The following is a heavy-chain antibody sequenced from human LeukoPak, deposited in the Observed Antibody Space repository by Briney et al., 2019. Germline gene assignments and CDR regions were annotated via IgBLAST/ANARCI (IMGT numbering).Heavy chain of an antibody. J-gene: IGHJ4*02. D-gene: IGHD3-22*01. CDR2: IWYDGSNK. CDR3: AKDPQANYYDSSGLDY. Sequence: PGGSLRLSCAASGFTFSDYSMNWVRQAPGKGLEWVAVIWYDGSNKYYADSVKGRFTISRDNSKNTLYLQMNSLRAEDTAVYYCAKDPQANYYDSSGLDYWGQGTLVTVSS. V-gene: IGHV3-33*06. CDR1: GFTFSDYS.